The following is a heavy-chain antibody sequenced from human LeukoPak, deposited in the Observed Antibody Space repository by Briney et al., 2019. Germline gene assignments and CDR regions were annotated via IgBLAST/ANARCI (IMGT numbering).Heavy chain of an antibody. D-gene: IGHD3-10*01. CDR2: IYTSGST. CDR1: GYSISSGYY. CDR3: ARRSARTMVRGVAFDY. Sequence: SETLSLTCTVSGYSISSGYYWGWIRQPPGKGLEWIGRIYTSGSTNYNPSLKSRVTISVDTSKNQFSLKLSSVTAADTAVYYCARRSARTMVRGVAFDYWGQGTLVTVSS. V-gene: IGHV4-38-2*02. J-gene: IGHJ4*02.